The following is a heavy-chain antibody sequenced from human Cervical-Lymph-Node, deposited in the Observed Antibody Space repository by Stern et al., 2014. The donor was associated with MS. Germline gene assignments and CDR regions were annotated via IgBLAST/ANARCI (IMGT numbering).Heavy chain of an antibody. V-gene: IGHV5-51*01. CDR1: GYSFTNYW. Sequence: EVQLAESGAGVKRPGQSLKISCRASGYSFTNYWVAWVRQKPGKGLEWMGIIHPGDSEVRYSPSFQGRVTMSVDRSINTAYLQWSSLQPSDTAMYYCARQLGHSNFLHYWGQGVLVTVSS. CDR2: IHPGDSEV. D-gene: IGHD4-11*01. J-gene: IGHJ4*02. CDR3: ARQLGHSNFLHY.